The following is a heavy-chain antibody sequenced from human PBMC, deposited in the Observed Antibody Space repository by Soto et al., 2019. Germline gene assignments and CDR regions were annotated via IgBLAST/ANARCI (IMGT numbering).Heavy chain of an antibody. CDR3: ARLEGLATISYYFDF. Sequence: QLQLQESGPGLVKPSEALSLTCSVSGGSISSSSYYWGWIRQPPGKGLEWIGSIYYSGITYYNPSLNSRVTISIDKSKNQFSLKLSSLTAAVTAVYYCARLEGLATISYYFDFWGQGTLVTVSS. CDR1: GGSISSSSYY. V-gene: IGHV4-39*01. J-gene: IGHJ4*02. CDR2: IYYSGIT. D-gene: IGHD3-9*01.